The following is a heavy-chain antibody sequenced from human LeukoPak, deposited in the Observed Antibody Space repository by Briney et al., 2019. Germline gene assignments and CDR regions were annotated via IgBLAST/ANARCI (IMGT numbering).Heavy chain of an antibody. Sequence: GESLKISCAASGFTFSTYAMSWVRQAPGKGLEWVSAISSSGGSTYYADSVKGRFTISRDSSKNTLYLQMNSLRAEDTAVYYCAKYCGYSSSWYKLGFDYWGQGTLVTVSS. V-gene: IGHV3-23*01. D-gene: IGHD6-13*01. CDR1: GFTFSTYA. CDR3: AKYCGYSSSWYKLGFDY. CDR2: ISSSGGST. J-gene: IGHJ4*02.